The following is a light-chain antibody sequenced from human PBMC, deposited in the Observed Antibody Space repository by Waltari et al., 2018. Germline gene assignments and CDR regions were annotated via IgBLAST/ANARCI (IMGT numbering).Light chain of an antibody. CDR3: QQYSDWPWT. J-gene: IGKJ1*01. CDR1: QTVRGS. CDR2: GAS. Sequence: EPVMTQSPATLSVSPGESATLSCRASQTVRGSLAWYQQRPGQAPRLLIDGASTRATGIPARFSGSGSGTEFTLTISSLQSEDFAVYYCQQYSDWPWTFGQGTKVEI. V-gene: IGKV3-15*01.